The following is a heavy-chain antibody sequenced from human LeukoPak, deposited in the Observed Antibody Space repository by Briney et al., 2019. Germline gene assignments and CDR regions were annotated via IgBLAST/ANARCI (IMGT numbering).Heavy chain of an antibody. CDR3: AKAASSSWPSYQYGMDV. J-gene: IGHJ6*02. CDR1: GFIFSSYS. Sequence: GGSLRLSCAASGFIFSSYSMSWVRQAPGKGLEWVSVITGNGKNTYYADSVKGRFTISKDNSKNTVYLQMNDLRVDDTAVYYCAKAASSSWPSYQYGMDVWGQGTTVTVSS. V-gene: IGHV3-23*01. CDR2: ITGNGKNT. D-gene: IGHD6-13*01.